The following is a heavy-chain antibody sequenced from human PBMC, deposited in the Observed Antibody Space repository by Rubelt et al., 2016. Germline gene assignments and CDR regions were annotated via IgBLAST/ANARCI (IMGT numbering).Heavy chain of an antibody. D-gene: IGHD3-16*01. Sequence: GHTFTGYYMHWVRQAPGQGLEWMGRINPNNGVTNYAQKFQGRVTMTRDTSSSTAYMELSRLTSDDTAVYYCARAHDYVYRDWGQGTLVTVSS. J-gene: IGHJ4*02. CDR3: ARAHDYVYRD. V-gene: IGHV1-2*06. CDR1: GHTFTGYY. CDR2: INPNNGVT.